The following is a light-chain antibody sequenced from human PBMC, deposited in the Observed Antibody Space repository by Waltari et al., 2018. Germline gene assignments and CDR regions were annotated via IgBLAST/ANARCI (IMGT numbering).Light chain of an antibody. J-gene: IGKJ4*01. CDR1: QDISNY. CDR2: DAS. V-gene: IGKV1-33*01. Sequence: DIQITQSPSSLSASVGDRVTIPCQASQDISNYVSWYQHKPGKAPSLLIYDASNLEAGVSSRCSGSGSGTIFTLTINSLRPEDIATYYCQQYDSLLTFGGGTKVQI. CDR3: QQYDSLLT.